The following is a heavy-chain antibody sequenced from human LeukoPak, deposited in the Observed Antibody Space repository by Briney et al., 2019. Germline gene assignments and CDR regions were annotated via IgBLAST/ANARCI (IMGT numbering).Heavy chain of an antibody. CDR3: ARDGWELGVFFDY. CDR1: GFTFSSYS. V-gene: IGHV3-21*01. J-gene: IGHJ4*02. CDR2: ISSSSSYI. Sequence: GGSLRLSCAASGFTFSSYSMNWVRQAPGKGLEWVSSISSSSSYIYYADSVKGRFTISRDNAKNSLYLQMNSLRAEDTAVYYCARDGWELGVFFDYWGQGTLVTVSS. D-gene: IGHD1-26*01.